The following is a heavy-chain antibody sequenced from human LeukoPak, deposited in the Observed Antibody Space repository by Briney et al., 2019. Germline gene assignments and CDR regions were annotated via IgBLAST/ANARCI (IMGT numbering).Heavy chain of an antibody. D-gene: IGHD3-22*01. V-gene: IGHV4-31*03. J-gene: IGHJ5*02. CDR2: IYYSGST. CDR1: GGSISSGGYY. CDR3: ARVSSSEGLGWFGP. Sequence: SETLSLTCTVSGGSISSGGYYWSWIRQHPGKGLEWIGYIYYSGSTYYNPSLKSRVTISVDTSKNQFSLKLSSVTAADTAVYYCARVSSSEGLGWFGPWGQGTLVTVSS.